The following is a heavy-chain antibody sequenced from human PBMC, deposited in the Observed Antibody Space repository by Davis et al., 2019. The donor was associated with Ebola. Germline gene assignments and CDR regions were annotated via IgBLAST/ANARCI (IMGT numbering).Heavy chain of an antibody. CDR3: ARDGQWGSSSGYYYYMDV. D-gene: IGHD6-6*01. Sequence: GESLKISCAASGFTFSSYAMHWVRQAPGKGLEWVAVISYDGSNKYYADSVKGRFTISRDNSKNTLYLQMNSLRAEDTAVYYCARDGQWGSSSGYYYYMDVWGKGTTVTVSS. J-gene: IGHJ6*03. V-gene: IGHV3-30-3*01. CDR2: ISYDGSNK. CDR1: GFTFSSYA.